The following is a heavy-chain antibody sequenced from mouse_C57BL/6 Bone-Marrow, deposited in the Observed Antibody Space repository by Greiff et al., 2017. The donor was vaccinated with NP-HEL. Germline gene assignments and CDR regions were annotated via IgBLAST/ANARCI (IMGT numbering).Heavy chain of an antibody. CDR3: AREKYYGSRGFAY. Sequence: EVQLQQSGPELVKPGASVKISCKASGYTFTDYYMNWVKQSHGKSLEWIGDINPNNGGTSYNQKFKGKATLTVAKSSSTAYMELRSLTSEASAVYYCAREKYYGSRGFAYWGQGTLVTVSA. CDR2: INPNNGGT. J-gene: IGHJ3*01. D-gene: IGHD1-1*01. CDR1: GYTFTDYY. V-gene: IGHV1-26*01.